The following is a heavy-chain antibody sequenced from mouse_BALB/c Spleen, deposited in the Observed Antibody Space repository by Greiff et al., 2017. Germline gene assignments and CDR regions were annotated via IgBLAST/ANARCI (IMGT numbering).Heavy chain of an antibody. CDR1: GYTFTSYT. J-gene: IGHJ2*01. D-gene: IGHD1-1*01. Sequence: VQLQESAAELARPGASVKMSCKASGYTFTSYTMHWVKQRPGQGLGWIGYINPSSGYTEYNQKFKDKTTLTADKSSSTAYMQLSSLTSEDSAVYYCARSGYYGSSYFDYWGQGTTLTVSS. CDR2: INPSSGYT. V-gene: IGHV1-4*02. CDR3: ARSGYYGSSYFDY.